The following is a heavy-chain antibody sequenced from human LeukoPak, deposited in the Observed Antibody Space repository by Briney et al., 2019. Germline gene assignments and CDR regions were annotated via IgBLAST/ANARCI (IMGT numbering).Heavy chain of an antibody. Sequence: APGVGFESNAMWWAHHSKEKGLEWVAVISYDGSNKYYADSVKGLFTISRDNSKNTLYLQMNSLRAEDTAVYYCARDRREVIRYYFDYWGQGTLVTVSS. V-gene: IGHV3-30*01. J-gene: IGHJ4*02. D-gene: IGHD1-26*01. CDR3: ARDRREVIRYYFDY. CDR1: GVGFESNA. CDR2: ISYDGSNK.